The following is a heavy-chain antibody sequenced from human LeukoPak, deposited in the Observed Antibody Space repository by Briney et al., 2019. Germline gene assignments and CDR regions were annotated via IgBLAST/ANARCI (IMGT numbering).Heavy chain of an antibody. CDR3: ARINSGYSGYDT. J-gene: IGHJ5*02. Sequence: SETLSLTCTVSGYSISSGYYWGWIRQPPGKGLEWIGSIYHSGSTYYNPSLKSRVTISVDTSKNQFSLKLSSVTAADTAVYYCARINSGYSGYDTWGQGTLVTVSS. CDR2: IYHSGST. CDR1: GYSISSGYY. D-gene: IGHD5-12*01. V-gene: IGHV4-38-2*02.